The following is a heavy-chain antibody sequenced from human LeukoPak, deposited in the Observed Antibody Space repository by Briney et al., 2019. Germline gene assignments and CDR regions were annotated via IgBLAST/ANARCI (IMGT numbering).Heavy chain of an antibody. Sequence: GGSLRLSCAVSGFTFSTYRMNWVRQAPGMGLEWVSYISSSSITYYADSVKGRFTISRDNAKNSLLLQMDSLRDEDTAVYYCARSGYSGYEFDHWGQGTRVTVSS. D-gene: IGHD5-12*01. CDR1: GFTFSTYR. CDR2: ISSSSIT. V-gene: IGHV3-48*02. J-gene: IGHJ4*02. CDR3: ARSGYSGYEFDH.